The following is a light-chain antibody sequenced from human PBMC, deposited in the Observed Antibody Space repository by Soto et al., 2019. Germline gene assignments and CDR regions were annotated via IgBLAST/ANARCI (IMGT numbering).Light chain of an antibody. CDR1: SSNIGSNT. CDR2: SIN. V-gene: IGLV1-44*01. Sequence: QAVVTQPPSASGTPGQRVTISCSGSSSNIGSNTVNWYQQLPGTAPKLLIYSINQRPSGVPDRFSGSKSGTSASLAISGLQSEDEAAYYCAAWDDILNGWVFGGGTKLTVL. CDR3: AAWDDILNGWV. J-gene: IGLJ3*02.